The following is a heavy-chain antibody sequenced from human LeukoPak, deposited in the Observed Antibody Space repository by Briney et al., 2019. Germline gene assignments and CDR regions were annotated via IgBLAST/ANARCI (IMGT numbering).Heavy chain of an antibody. CDR2: IYYSGST. D-gene: IGHD2-15*01. V-gene: IGHV4-59*01. J-gene: IGHJ6*02. CDR1: GGSISSYY. CDR3: ARARSGGSQAGANYYYYGMDV. Sequence: PSETLSLTCTVSGGSISSYYWSWIRQPPGKGLEWIGYIYYSGSTNYNPSLKSRVTISVDTSKNQFSLKLSSVTAADTAVYYCARARSGGSQAGANYYYYGMDVWGQGTTVTVSS.